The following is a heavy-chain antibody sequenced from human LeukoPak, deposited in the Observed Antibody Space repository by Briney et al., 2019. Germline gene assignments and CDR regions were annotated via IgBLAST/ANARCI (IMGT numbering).Heavy chain of an antibody. J-gene: IGHJ3*02. CDR3: ANSPYCSSTSCYTYHDAFDI. Sequence: GGSLRLSCAASGFTFSSYAMSWVRQAPGKGLEWVSAISGSGGSTYYADSMKGRFTISRDNSKNTLYLQMNSLRAEDTAVYYCANSPYCSSTSCYTYHDAFDIWGQGTMVTVSS. D-gene: IGHD2-2*02. V-gene: IGHV3-23*01. CDR1: GFTFSSYA. CDR2: ISGSGGST.